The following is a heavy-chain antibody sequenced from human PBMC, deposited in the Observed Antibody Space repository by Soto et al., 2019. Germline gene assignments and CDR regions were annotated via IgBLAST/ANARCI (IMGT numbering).Heavy chain of an antibody. CDR1: GGSISSYY. CDR3: ASRITDSSSWYYYYMDV. Sequence: PSETLSLTWTVSGGSISSYYWSWIRQPPGKGLEWIGYIYYSGSTNYNPSLKSRVTISVDTSKNQFSLKLSSVTAADTAVYYCASRITDSSSWYYYYMDVWGKGTTVTVSS. D-gene: IGHD6-13*01. V-gene: IGHV4-59*08. J-gene: IGHJ6*03. CDR2: IYYSGST.